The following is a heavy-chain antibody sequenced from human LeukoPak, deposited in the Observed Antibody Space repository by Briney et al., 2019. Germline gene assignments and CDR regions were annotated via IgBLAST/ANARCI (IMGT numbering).Heavy chain of an antibody. V-gene: IGHV4-59*01. CDR1: GGSISSYY. CDR3: ARDSESRSYAAY. J-gene: IGHJ4*02. D-gene: IGHD1-26*01. Sequence: PSETLSLTCTVSGGSISSYYWSWIRQPPGKGLEWIGYIYYSGSTNYNPSLKSRVTISVDTSKNQFSLKLSSVTAADTAVYYCARDSESRSYAAYWGQGTLVTVSS. CDR2: IYYSGST.